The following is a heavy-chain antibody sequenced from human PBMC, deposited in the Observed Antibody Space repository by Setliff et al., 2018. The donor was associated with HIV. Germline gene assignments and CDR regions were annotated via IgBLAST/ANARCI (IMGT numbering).Heavy chain of an antibody. J-gene: IGHJ4*02. D-gene: IGHD3-22*01. V-gene: IGHV1-8*01. CDR1: GYTFSSND. CDR3: AKSPHYFDRNGYLDY. Sequence: ASVKVSCKASGYTFSSNDINWVRQATGQGLEWMGWMNPNSGNTGYAQKFQGRVTMTRDTSISTAYMELNNLKFEDTAVYYCAKSPHYFDRNGYLDYWGQGSLVTVSS. CDR2: MNPNSGNT.